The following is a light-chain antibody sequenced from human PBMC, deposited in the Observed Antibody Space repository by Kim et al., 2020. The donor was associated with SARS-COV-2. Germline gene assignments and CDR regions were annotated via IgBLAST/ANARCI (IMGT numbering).Light chain of an antibody. CDR2: KAS. CDR1: QSISSW. Sequence: SPSVGDRVTIPCRASQSISSWLAWYQQKPGKAPKLLIYKASSLESGVPSSFSGSGSGTEFTLTISSLQPDDFATYYCQQYNSLWTFGQGTKVDIK. J-gene: IGKJ1*01. V-gene: IGKV1-5*03. CDR3: QQYNSLWT.